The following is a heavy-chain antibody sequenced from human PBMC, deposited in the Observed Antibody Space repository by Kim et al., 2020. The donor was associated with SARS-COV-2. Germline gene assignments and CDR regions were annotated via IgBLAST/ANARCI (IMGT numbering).Heavy chain of an antibody. CDR3: ARTNEDDYGDYWDQGFDY. D-gene: IGHD4-17*01. J-gene: IGHJ4*02. V-gene: IGHV6-1*01. Sequence: KSRITINPDTSKNQFSLQLNSVTPEDTAVYYCARTNEDDYGDYWDQGFDYWGQGTLVTVSS.